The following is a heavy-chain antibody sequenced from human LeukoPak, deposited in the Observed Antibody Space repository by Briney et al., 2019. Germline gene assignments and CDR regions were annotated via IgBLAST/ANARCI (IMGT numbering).Heavy chain of an antibody. V-gene: IGHV3-23*01. D-gene: IGHD2-21*01. J-gene: IGHJ4*02. CDR2: ISGSGGGT. Sequence: GGSLRLSCAASGFTFSSYAMSWVRQAPGKGLEWVSAISGSGGGTYYADSVKGRFTISRDNSKNTLYLQMNSLRAEDTAVYYCAKIAEAVSSNYYFDYWGQGTLVTVSS. CDR1: GFTFSSYA. CDR3: AKIAEAVSSNYYFDY.